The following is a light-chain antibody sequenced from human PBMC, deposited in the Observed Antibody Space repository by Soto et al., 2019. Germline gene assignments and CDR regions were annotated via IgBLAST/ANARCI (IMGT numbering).Light chain of an antibody. Sequence: QSALTQPASVSGSPGQSITISCTGTSSDVGGYNYVSWYQQRPGKAPKLMICDVSNRPSGVSNRFSGSKSGNTASLTISGLQAEDEADYYCSSYTSSILFGGGTKVTVL. CDR3: SSYTSSIL. CDR1: SSDVGGYNY. V-gene: IGLV2-14*01. J-gene: IGLJ2*01. CDR2: DVS.